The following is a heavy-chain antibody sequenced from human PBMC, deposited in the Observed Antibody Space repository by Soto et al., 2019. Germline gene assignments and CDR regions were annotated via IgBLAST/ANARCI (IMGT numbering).Heavy chain of an antibody. CDR1: GGSISSYY. CDR2: IYYSGST. D-gene: IGHD2-2*01. CDR3: ARGPDRYCSSTSCYPYYYYYGMDV. V-gene: IGHV4-59*12. J-gene: IGHJ6*02. Sequence: SETLSLTCTVSGGSISSYYWSWIRQPPGKGLEWIGYIYYSGSTNYNPSLKSRVTISVDTSKNQFSRKLSSVTAADTAVYYCARGPDRYCSSTSCYPYYYYYGMDVWGQGTTVTVSS.